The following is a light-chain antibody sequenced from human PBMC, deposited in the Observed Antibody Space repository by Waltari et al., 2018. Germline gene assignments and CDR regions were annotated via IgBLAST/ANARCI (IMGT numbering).Light chain of an antibody. CDR1: QNIGTY. J-gene: IGKJ1*01. Sequence: LTQSPGTLSLSPGARATLSCRASQNIGTYLVWYQQKPGQHPRLLMYAASRRATGVPDRFSGSGSGTDFSLTISRLEPEDFAVYYCQNHERLPATFGQGTRVEIK. V-gene: IGKV3-20*01. CDR2: AAS. CDR3: QNHERLPAT.